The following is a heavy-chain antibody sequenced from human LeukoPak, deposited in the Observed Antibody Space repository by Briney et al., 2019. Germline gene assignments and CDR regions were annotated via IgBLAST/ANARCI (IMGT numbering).Heavy chain of an antibody. D-gene: IGHD3-22*01. V-gene: IGHV4-61*08. CDR2: IYYSGSA. J-gene: IGHJ4*02. CDR3: ARQYYYDSSGYFDY. Sequence: SETLSLTCTVSGGPISSGGYYWSWIRQPPGKGLEWIGYIYYSGSANYNPSLKSRVTISVDTSKNQFSLKLSSVTAADTAVYYCARQYYYDSSGYFDYWGQGTLVTVSS. CDR1: GGPISSGGYY.